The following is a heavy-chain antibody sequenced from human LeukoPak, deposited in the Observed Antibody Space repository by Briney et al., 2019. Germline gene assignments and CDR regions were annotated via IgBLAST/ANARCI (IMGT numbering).Heavy chain of an antibody. CDR3: AGSDGYNRGLAVV. J-gene: IGHJ4*02. V-gene: IGHV1-69*04. D-gene: IGHD5-24*01. Sequence: ASVKVSCKASGGTFSSYAISWVRQAPGQGLEWMGRIIPILGIANYAQKFQGRVTITADKSTSTAYMELSSLRSEDTAVCYCAGSDGYNRGLAVVWGQGTLVTVSS. CDR2: IIPILGIA. CDR1: GGTFSSYA.